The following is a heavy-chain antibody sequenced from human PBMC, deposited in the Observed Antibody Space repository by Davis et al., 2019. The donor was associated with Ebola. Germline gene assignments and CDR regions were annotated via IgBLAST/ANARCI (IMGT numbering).Heavy chain of an antibody. V-gene: IGHV3-21*04. J-gene: IGHJ4*02. D-gene: IGHD1-26*01. Sequence: GESLKISCAASGFIFSSYSMNWVRQAPGKGLEWVSSISSSSSYIYYADSVKGRLSISRDNAKNSLYLQMNSLRAEDTAVYSCAKRSASGTYYFDSWGQGTLVTVSS. CDR2: ISSSSSYI. CDR3: AKRSASGTYYFDS. CDR1: GFIFSSYS.